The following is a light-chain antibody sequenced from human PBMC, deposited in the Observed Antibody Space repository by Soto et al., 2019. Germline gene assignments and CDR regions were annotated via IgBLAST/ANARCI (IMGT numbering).Light chain of an antibody. Sequence: ETVLTQSPATLSLSPGDRATLSCRASQNVRRYLAWYQQKVGQAPRLLIFDASTRATGIPARFSGSVSGTDFTHHTLSIKPAARAVYFCQQRSDWPPFTFGGGSKVEI. CDR3: QQRSDWPPFT. J-gene: IGKJ4*01. V-gene: IGKV3-11*01. CDR2: DAS. CDR1: QNVRRY.